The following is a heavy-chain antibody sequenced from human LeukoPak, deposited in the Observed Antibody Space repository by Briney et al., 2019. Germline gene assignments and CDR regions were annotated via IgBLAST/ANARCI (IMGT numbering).Heavy chain of an antibody. D-gene: IGHD4-17*01. V-gene: IGHV3-7*03. CDR2: IKQDGSEK. Sequence: PGGSLRLSCAASGFTFSSYWMSWVRQAPGKGLEWVANIKQDGSEKYYVDSVKGRFTISRDNAKNSLYLQMNSLRAEDTAVYYCARFVYDYGDYFLDYWGQGTLVTVSS. J-gene: IGHJ4*02. CDR3: ARFVYDYGDYFLDY. CDR1: GFTFSSYW.